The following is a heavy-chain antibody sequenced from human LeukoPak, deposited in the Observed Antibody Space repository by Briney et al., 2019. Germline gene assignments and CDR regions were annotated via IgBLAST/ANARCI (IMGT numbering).Heavy chain of an antibody. Sequence: SGTLSLTCGVSGYSISTDWSWAWIRQPPGKGLEWIGSVSHSGRTFYTPSLKSRVTISIDTSKRQFSLRLSSLTAADTAVYYCARELGRVRGVILGFSDYYYYGMDVWGKGTTVTVSS. CDR3: ARELGRVRGVILGFSDYYYYGMDV. CDR2: VSHSGRT. V-gene: IGHV4-38-2*02. CDR1: GYSISTDWS. J-gene: IGHJ6*04. D-gene: IGHD3-10*01.